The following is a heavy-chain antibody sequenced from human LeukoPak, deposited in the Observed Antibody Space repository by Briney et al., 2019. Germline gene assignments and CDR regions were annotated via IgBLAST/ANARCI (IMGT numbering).Heavy chain of an antibody. J-gene: IGHJ4*02. V-gene: IGHV3-23*01. CDR2: ISGSGGST. Sequence: AISGSGGSTYYADSVKGGFTISRDNFKNTLYLQMNSLRAEDTAVYYCAKKEGSGSYRPFDYWGQGTLVTV. CDR3: AKKEGSGSYRPFDY. D-gene: IGHD3-10*01.